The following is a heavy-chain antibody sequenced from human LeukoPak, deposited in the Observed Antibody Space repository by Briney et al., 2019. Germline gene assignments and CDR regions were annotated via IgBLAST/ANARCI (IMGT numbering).Heavy chain of an antibody. CDR2: IYYSGST. CDR1: GGSISSGGYY. D-gene: IGHD4-17*01. CDR3: ARDSPHGDYPYFDY. J-gene: IGHJ4*02. Sequence: SETLSLTCTVSGGSISSGGYYWSWIRQHPGKGLEWIGYIYYSGSTYYNPSLKSRVTISVDTSKNQFSLKLSSVTAADTAVYYCARDSPHGDYPYFDYWGQGTLVTVSS. V-gene: IGHV4-31*03.